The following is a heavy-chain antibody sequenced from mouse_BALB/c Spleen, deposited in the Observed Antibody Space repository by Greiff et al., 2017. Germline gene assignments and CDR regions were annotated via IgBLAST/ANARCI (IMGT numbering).Heavy chain of an antibody. CDR1: GFSLTDYG. CDR2: IWGGGST. J-gene: IGHJ1*01. CDR3: AKHHYYGSSYWYFDV. Sequence: VMLVESGPGLVAPSQSLSITCTVSGFSLTDYGVSWIRQPPGKGLEWLGVIWGGGSTYYNSALKSRLSISKDNSKSQVFLKMNSLQTDDTAMYYCAKHHYYGSSYWYFDVWGAGTTVTVSA. D-gene: IGHD1-1*01. V-gene: IGHV2-6-5*01.